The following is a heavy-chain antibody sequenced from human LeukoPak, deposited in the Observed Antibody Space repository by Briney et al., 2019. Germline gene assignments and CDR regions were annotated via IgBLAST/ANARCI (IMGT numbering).Heavy chain of an antibody. CDR1: GGSNSSGSYY. CDR3: ARAGILMVYAAYYYYGMDV. CDR2: IYTSGST. V-gene: IGHV4-61*02. D-gene: IGHD2-8*01. J-gene: IGHJ6*02. Sequence: SQTLSLTCTVSGGSNSSGSYYWSWIRQPAGKGLEWIGRIYTSGSTNYNPSLKSRVTISVDTSKNQFSLKLSSVTAADTAVYYCARAGILMVYAAYYYYGMDVWGQGTTVTVSS.